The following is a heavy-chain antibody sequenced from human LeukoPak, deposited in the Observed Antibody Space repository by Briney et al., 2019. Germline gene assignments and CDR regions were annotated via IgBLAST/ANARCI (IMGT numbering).Heavy chain of an antibody. CDR2: ISGSGGST. V-gene: IGHV3-23*01. Sequence: PGGSLRLSWAASGFTFSSYAMSWVGQAPGKGLEWVSAISGSGGSTYYADSVKGRFTISRDNSKNTLYLQMNSLRAEDTAVYYCAKAMIVGNPTDYWGQGTLVTVSS. D-gene: IGHD3-22*01. CDR1: GFTFSSYA. CDR3: AKAMIVGNPTDY. J-gene: IGHJ4*02.